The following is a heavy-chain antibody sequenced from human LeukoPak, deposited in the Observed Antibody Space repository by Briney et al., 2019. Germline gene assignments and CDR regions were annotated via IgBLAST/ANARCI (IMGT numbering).Heavy chain of an antibody. J-gene: IGHJ3*02. CDR3: ARDRGLRSIAVASDDAFDI. Sequence: PSETLSLTCAVYGGSFGSYSWGWIRQPPGKGLEWIGSIYYSGNTCYNPSLKSRVTMSVDTSKNQFSLKLSSVTAADTAVYYCARDRGLRSIAVASDDAFDIWGQGTMVTVSS. V-gene: IGHV4-39*02. CDR2: IYYSGNT. D-gene: IGHD6-19*01. CDR1: GGSFGSYS.